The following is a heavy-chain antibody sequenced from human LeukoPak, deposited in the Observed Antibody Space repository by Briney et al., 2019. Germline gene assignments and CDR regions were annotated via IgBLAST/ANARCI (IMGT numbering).Heavy chain of an antibody. V-gene: IGHV1-24*01. D-gene: IGHD3/OR15-3a*01. CDR2: FDPEDGET. Sequence: GASVKVSCKVSGYTLTELSMHWVRQAPGKGLEWMGGFDPEDGETIYAQKFQGRVTMTEDTSTDTACMELSSLRSEDTAVYYCARDLGQKGLDAFDIWGQGTMVTVSS. CDR3: ARDLGQKGLDAFDI. CDR1: GYTLTELS. J-gene: IGHJ3*02.